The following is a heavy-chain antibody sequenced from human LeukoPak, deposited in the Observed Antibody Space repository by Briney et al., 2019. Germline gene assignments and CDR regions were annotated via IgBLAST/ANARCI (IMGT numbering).Heavy chain of an antibody. Sequence: SGGSLRVSCAASGFTFSSYDMSWVRQAPGKGLEWVSAISGSGGSTYYADSVKGRFTISRDNSKSTLYLQMNGLRAEDTAVYYCAKDRHAPGRYCSSTTCFPFDSWGQGTLVTVSS. CDR1: GFTFSSYD. CDR3: AKDRHAPGRYCSSTTCFPFDS. V-gene: IGHV3-23*01. J-gene: IGHJ5*01. D-gene: IGHD2-2*01. CDR2: ISGSGGST.